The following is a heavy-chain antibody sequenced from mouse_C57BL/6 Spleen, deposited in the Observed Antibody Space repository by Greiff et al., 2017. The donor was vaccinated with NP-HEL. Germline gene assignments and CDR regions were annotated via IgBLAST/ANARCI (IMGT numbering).Heavy chain of an antibody. V-gene: IGHV10-1*01. CDR1: GFSFNTYA. J-gene: IGHJ4*01. CDR3: VRHGGNYVAMDY. CDR2: IRSKSNNYAT. D-gene: IGHD2-1*01. Sequence: EVQVVESGGGLVQPKGSLKLSCAASGFSFNTYAMNWVRQAPGKGLEWVARIRSKSNNYATYYADSVKDRFTISRDDSESMLYLQMNNLKTEDTAMYYCVRHGGNYVAMDYWGQGTSVTVSS.